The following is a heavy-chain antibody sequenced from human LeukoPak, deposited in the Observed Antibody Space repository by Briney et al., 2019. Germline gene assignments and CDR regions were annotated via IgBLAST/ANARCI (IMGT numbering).Heavy chain of an antibody. CDR3: ARDICSGWYQSCLDYFDY. J-gene: IGHJ4*02. CDR2: ISSSSSYI. V-gene: IGHV3-21*01. CDR1: GFTFSSYS. Sequence: GGSLRLSCAASGFTFSSYSMNWVRQAPGKGLEWVSSISSSSSYIYYADSVKGRFTISRDNAKNSLYLQMNSLRAEDTAVYYCARDICSGWYQSCLDYFDYWGQGTLVTVSS. D-gene: IGHD6-19*01.